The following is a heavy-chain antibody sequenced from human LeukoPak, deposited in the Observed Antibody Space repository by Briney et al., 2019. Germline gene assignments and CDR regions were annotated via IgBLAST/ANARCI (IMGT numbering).Heavy chain of an antibody. CDR2: IYYSGST. Sequence: TFSSYAMSWVRQAPGKGLEWIGSIYYSGSTYYNPSLKSRVTISVDTSKNQFSLKLSSVTAADTAVYYCASQYSSGWSYYYYGMDVWGQGTTVTVSS. J-gene: IGHJ6*02. D-gene: IGHD6-19*01. CDR1: TFSSYA. CDR3: ASQYSSGWSYYYYGMDV. V-gene: IGHV4-39*01.